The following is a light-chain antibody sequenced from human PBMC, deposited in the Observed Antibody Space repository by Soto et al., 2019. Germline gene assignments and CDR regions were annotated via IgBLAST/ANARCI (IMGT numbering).Light chain of an antibody. CDR1: QYIRNF. J-gene: IGKJ3*01. V-gene: IGKV1-27*01. Sequence: DIQMTQSPTSLSASVGDRVTITCRASQYIRNFVAWYQQKPGKAPKLPIYAASTLQSGVPSRFSGSGSGTDFTLTINSLQPEDVATYSCQKYSSVPVFGPGTKVEIK. CDR2: AAS. CDR3: QKYSSVPV.